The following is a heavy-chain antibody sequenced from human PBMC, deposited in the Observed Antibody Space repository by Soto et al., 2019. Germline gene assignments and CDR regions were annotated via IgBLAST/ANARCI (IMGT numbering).Heavy chain of an antibody. CDR1: GGSISSSSYY. Sequence: QLQLQESGPGLVKPSETLSLTCTVSGGSISSSSYYYGWIRQPPGKGLEWIGSMSSSGSTYHKPSGKSRVAMSVDTSKTQCSIMLTSVAAGDTAVYYCSRGNWFAFEYWGQGTLVTVSS. V-gene: IGHV4-39*01. CDR2: MSSSGST. D-gene: IGHD3-10*01. CDR3: SRGNWFAFEY. J-gene: IGHJ4*02.